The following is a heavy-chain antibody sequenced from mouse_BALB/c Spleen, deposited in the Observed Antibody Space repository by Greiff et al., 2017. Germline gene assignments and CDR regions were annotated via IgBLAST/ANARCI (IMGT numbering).Heavy chain of an antibody. J-gene: IGHJ4*01. CDR2: IDPANGNT. V-gene: IGHV14-3*02. Sequence: EVQLQESGAELVKPGASVKLSCTASGFNIKDTYMHWVKQRPEQGLEWIGRIDPANGNTKYDPKFQGKATITADTSSNTAYLQLSSLTSEDTAVYYCASPPSPPRGYAMDDWGQGTSVTVSS. CDR1: GFNIKDTY. CDR3: ASPPSPPRGYAMDD.